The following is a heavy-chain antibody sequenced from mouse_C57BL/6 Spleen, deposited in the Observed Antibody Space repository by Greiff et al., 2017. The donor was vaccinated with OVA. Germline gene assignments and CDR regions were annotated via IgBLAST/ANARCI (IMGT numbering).Heavy chain of an antibody. Sequence: QVQLQQSGAELVKPGASVKISSKASGYAFSSYWMNWVKQRPGKGLEWIGQIYPGDGDTNYKGKCKGKATLTADKSSSTAYMQLSSLTSEDSAVYFCARSDYGYDCDDWGQGTTLTVSS. CDR3: ARSDYGYDCDD. V-gene: IGHV1-80*01. D-gene: IGHD1-2*01. J-gene: IGHJ2*01. CDR1: GYAFSSYW. CDR2: IYPGDGDT.